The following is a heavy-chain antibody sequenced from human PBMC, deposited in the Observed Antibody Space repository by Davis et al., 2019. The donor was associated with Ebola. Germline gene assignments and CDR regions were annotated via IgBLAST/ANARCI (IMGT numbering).Heavy chain of an antibody. D-gene: IGHD3-9*01. CDR2: MNPNSENT. J-gene: IGHJ6*02. CDR1: GYTFTTYD. V-gene: IGHV1-8*01. Sequence: AASVKVSCKASGYTFTTYDIHWVRQATGQGLEWMGWMNPNSENTGYAQKFQGRVTMTRSTSISTAYMELSSLRSEDTAAYYCARGGYFDWLTRWHYYGMDVWGQGTTVTVSS. CDR3: ARGGYFDWLTRWHYYGMDV.